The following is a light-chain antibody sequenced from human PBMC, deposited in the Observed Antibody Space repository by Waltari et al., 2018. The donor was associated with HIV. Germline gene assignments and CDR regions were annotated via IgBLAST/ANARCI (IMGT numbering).Light chain of an antibody. CDR3: QQYSNWPPLT. CDR2: GAS. CDR1: QSINNK. V-gene: IGKV3-15*01. Sequence: EIVMTQSPATLSVSPGERATLSCRASQSINNKLAWYQQRPGQAPRLLISGASTRAAGIPSRFSGSGSGTEFTLTISSLHSEDFAIYYCQQYSNWPPLTFGGGTKVEIK. J-gene: IGKJ4*01.